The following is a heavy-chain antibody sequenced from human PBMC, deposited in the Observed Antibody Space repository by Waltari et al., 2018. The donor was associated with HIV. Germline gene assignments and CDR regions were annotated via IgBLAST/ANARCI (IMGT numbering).Heavy chain of an antibody. CDR2: ISYDGRNK. D-gene: IGHD4-17*01. CDR1: GFPLRTYP. J-gene: IGHJ4*02. Sequence: VQLVESGGGVVQPGRSLRLSCAAAGFPLRTYPLTWVRQAPGKGLEWVAVISYDGRNKYYADSVKGRFTISRDNSKNTLYLQMNSLRAEDTAVYYCARPMNYGDYPYYFDYWGQGTLVTVSS. CDR3: ARPMNYGDYPYYFDY. V-gene: IGHV3-30*01.